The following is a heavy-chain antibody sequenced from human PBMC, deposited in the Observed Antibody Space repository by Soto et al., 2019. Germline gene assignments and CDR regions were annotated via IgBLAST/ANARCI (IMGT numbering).Heavy chain of an antibody. V-gene: IGHV3-74*01. CDR2: INDQGGSP. CDR3: ARVFQPYGTWGFDY. D-gene: IGHD3-10*01. J-gene: IGHJ4*02. Sequence: PGGSLRLSCAASGFTFSNYWMHWVRQAPGKGLVWISRINDQGGSPTYADSVKGRFTISRDNAKNSLYLQMGSLRAEDMAVYYCARVFQPYGTWGFDYWGQGTLVTVSS. CDR1: GFTFSNYW.